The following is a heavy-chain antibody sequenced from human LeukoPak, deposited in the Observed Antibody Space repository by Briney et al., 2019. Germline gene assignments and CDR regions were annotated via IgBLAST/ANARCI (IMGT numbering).Heavy chain of an antibody. V-gene: IGHV4-34*01. CDR3: ARGRDSSRLPFDY. D-gene: IGHD6-13*01. CDR1: GGSFSGYY. Sequence: PSETLSLTCAVYGGSFSGYYWSWIRQPPGKGLEWIGEINHSGSTNYNPSLKSRVTISVDTSKNQFSLKLSSVTAADTAVYYCARGRDSSRLPFDYWGHRTMVTFSS. J-gene: IGHJ4*03. CDR2: INHSGST.